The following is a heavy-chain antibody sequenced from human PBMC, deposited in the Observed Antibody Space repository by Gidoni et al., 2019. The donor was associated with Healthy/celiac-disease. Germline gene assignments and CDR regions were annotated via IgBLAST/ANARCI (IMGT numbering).Heavy chain of an antibody. Sequence: QVQLVVSGVGVVQPGRSLRLPCAASGFTFSSYGMHWVRQAPGQGLVWVAVISYDGSNKYYADSVKGRFTISRDNSKNTLYLQMNSLRAEDTAVYYCAKDITIFGVVTYGMDVWGQGTTVTVSS. CDR3: AKDITIFGVVTYGMDV. D-gene: IGHD3-3*01. J-gene: IGHJ6*02. V-gene: IGHV3-30*18. CDR2: ISYDGSNK. CDR1: GFTFSSYG.